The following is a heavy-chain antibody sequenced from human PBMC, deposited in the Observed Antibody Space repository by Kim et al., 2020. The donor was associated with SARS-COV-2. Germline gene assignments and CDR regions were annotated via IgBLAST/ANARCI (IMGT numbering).Heavy chain of an antibody. V-gene: IGHV3-7*01. D-gene: IGHD6-6*01. CDR3: ARDRRIAARPGTDYYYYGMDV. J-gene: IGHJ6*02. CDR2: IKQDGSEK. CDR1: GFTFSSYW. Sequence: GGSLRLSCAASGFTFSSYWMSWVRQAPGKGLEWVANIKQDGSEKYYVDSVKGRFTISIDNAKNSLYLQMNSLRAEDTAVYYCARDRRIAARPGTDYYYYGMDVWGQGTTVTVSS.